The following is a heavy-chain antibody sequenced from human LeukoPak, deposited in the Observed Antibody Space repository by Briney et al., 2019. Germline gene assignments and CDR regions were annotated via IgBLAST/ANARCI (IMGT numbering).Heavy chain of an antibody. Sequence: SETLSLTCVVSGGSVSGYYWGWIRQPPGRGLEWIGYVYYSGSTNYNPSFKSRITISVDTSRNQFSLQLSSVTAADTAVYYCARGRRGSSGLNYWGQGTLVTVSS. V-gene: IGHV4-59*02. CDR1: GGSVSGYY. J-gene: IGHJ4*02. D-gene: IGHD6-19*01. CDR3: ARGRRGSSGLNY. CDR2: VYYSGST.